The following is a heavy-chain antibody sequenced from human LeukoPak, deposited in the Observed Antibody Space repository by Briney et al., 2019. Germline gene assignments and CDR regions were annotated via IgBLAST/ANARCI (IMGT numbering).Heavy chain of an antibody. CDR2: ITGGSTTI. Sequence: GRCLRLSSAPSGFTSRRYNMNSGRRAPGEGLEWVSFITGGSTTIYYAGSVKGRFTISRDNAKNSLFLQMDSLRAEDTAVYYCVRDAEGIQNWGQGTLVTVSS. D-gene: IGHD1-14*01. V-gene: IGHV3-48*01. CDR1: GFTSRRYN. CDR3: VRDAEGIQN. J-gene: IGHJ4*02.